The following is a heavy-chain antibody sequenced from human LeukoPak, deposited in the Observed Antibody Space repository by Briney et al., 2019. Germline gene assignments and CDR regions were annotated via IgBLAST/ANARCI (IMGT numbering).Heavy chain of an antibody. CDR2: ISGSGGST. CDR1: GFTFGDYA. V-gene: IGHV3-23*01. D-gene: IGHD1-14*01. Sequence: GRSLRLSCTASGFTFGDYAMSWFRQAPGKGLEWVSGISGSGGSTYYADSVKGRFTISRDNSKNSVYLQMNSLRAEDTAVYYCARRSPEYYYYAMDVWGQGTTVTVSS. J-gene: IGHJ6*02. CDR3: ARRSPEYYYYAMDV.